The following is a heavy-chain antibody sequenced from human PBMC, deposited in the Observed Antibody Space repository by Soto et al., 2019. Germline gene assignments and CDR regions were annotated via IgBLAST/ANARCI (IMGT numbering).Heavy chain of an antibody. D-gene: IGHD3-10*01. CDR1: GYSFTSYW. J-gene: IGHJ6*02. V-gene: IGHV5-51*01. CDR3: ARPSLIYYYGSGSYYNNYYGMDV. CDR2: IYPGDSDT. Sequence: GESLKISCKGSGYSFTSYWIGWVRQMPGKGLEWMGIIYPGDSDTRYSPSFQGQVTISADKSISTAYLQWNCLKASDTAMYYCARPSLIYYYGSGSYYNNYYGMDVWGQGTTVTVSS.